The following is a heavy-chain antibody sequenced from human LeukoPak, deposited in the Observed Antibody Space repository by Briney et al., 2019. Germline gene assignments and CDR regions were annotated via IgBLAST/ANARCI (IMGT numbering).Heavy chain of an antibody. V-gene: IGHV3-30-3*01. D-gene: IGHD2-2*02. CDR1: GFTFSSYT. CDR2: TSHDGSNT. CDR3: ARDSLFCRSISCYRYYDY. J-gene: IGHJ4*02. Sequence: PGGSLRLSCAASGFTFSSYTMHWVRQAPGKGLEWVAVTSHDGSNTYYADSVEGRFTISRDNSKNTLYLQMNSLRAEDTAVYYCARDSLFCRSISCYRYYDYWGQGTLVTVST.